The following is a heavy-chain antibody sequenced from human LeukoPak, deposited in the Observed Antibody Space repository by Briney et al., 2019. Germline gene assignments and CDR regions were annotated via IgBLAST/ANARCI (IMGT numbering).Heavy chain of an antibody. Sequence: GESLKISCKGSGFGFSGYWFGWVRQMPGKGLEWMGIIYPGDSDTRYSPSFQGHVTISADQSINTAYLQWSSLKASDTGIYYCARLDGTTGGDFWGQGTLVTVSP. CDR2: IYPGDSDT. CDR1: GFGFSGYW. J-gene: IGHJ4*02. CDR3: ARLDGTTGGDF. V-gene: IGHV5-51*01. D-gene: IGHD3-16*01.